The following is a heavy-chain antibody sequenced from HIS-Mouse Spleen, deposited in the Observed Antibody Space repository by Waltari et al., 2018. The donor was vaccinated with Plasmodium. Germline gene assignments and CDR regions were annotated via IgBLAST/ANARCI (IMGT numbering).Heavy chain of an antibody. V-gene: IGHV3-13*01. CDR1: GFTFSSYE. Sequence: CAASGFTFSSYEMHWVRQATGKGLEWVSAIGTAGDTYYPGSVKGRFTISRENAKNSLYLQMNSLRAGDTAVYYCARGRWNHAFDIWGQGTMVTVSS. D-gene: IGHD1-1*01. CDR2: IGTAGDT. CDR3: ARGRWNHAFDI. J-gene: IGHJ3*02.